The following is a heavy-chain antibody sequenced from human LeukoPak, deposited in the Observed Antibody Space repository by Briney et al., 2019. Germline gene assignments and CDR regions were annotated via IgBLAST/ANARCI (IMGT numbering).Heavy chain of an antibody. V-gene: IGHV3-7*03. CDR1: GFTFSGYW. J-gene: IGHJ4*02. D-gene: IGHD3-10*01. CDR2: IKQDGSEK. CDR3: ARYRGSRSFDY. Sequence: AGGSLRLSCAASGFTFSGYWMGWVRQAPGKGLEWVANIKQDGSEKYYVDSVKGRFTISGDNVKNSLYLQMNSLRAEDTAVYYCARYRGSRSFDYWGQGTLVSVSS.